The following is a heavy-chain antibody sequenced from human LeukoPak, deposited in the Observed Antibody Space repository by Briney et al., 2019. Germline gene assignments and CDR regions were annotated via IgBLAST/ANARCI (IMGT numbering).Heavy chain of an antibody. CDR1: GGSFSGYY. Sequence: SETLSLTCAVYGGSFSGYYWSWIRQPPGKGLEWIGEINHSGSTNYNPSLKSRVTISVDTSKNQFSLKLSSVTAADTAVYYCARTWYSSSLSEYFQHWGQGTLVTVSS. CDR2: INHSGST. J-gene: IGHJ1*01. CDR3: ARTWYSSSLSEYFQH. V-gene: IGHV4-34*01. D-gene: IGHD6-13*01.